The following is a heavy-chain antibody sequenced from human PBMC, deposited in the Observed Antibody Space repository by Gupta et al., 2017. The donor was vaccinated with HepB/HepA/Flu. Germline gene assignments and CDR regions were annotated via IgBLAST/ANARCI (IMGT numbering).Heavy chain of an antibody. V-gene: IGHV2-5*02. CDR1: GFSLSTSGVG. D-gene: IGHD1/OR15-1a*01. Sequence: QITLKESGPTLVKPTQTLTLTCSFSGFSLSTSGVGIGWIRQPPGKAPEWLALIHWDDDKRYRPSLQSRLTITADASKNLVVLSMNNMDPVDAGTYYCAHRRALSGYWNTGDFDCWGQGTM. CDR2: IHWDDDK. J-gene: IGHJ4*02. CDR3: AHRRALSGYWNTGDFDC.